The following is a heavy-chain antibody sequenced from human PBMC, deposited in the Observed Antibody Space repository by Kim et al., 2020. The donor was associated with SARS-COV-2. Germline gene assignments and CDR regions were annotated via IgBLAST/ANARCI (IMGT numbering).Heavy chain of an antibody. CDR1: GDPINGYY. J-gene: IGHJ5*02. D-gene: IGHD3-16*01. CDR3: ARGRGTSITTDWFDP. Sequence: SETLSLTCTVSGDPINGYYWSWIRQSAGRGLQWIGRIHSNGNTNYNPSLKSRVAMSVDTSKNEGSLKLKSVTAADSALYYCARGRGTSITTDWFDPWGQGTLVTVSS. CDR2: IHSNGNT. V-gene: IGHV4-4*07.